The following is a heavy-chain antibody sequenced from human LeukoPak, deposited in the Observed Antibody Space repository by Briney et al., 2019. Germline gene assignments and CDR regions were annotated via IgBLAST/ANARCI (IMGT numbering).Heavy chain of an antibody. CDR1: GFTFSSYA. J-gene: IGHJ4*02. Sequence: GGSLRLSCAASGFTFSSYAMSWVRQAPGKGLEWVSAISGSGGSTYYADSVKGRFTISRDNSKNTLFLQMNSLRVEDTAIYYCATRNSLRYFDYWGQGALVTVSS. V-gene: IGHV3-23*01. D-gene: IGHD4-23*01. CDR2: ISGSGGST. CDR3: ATRNSLRYFDY.